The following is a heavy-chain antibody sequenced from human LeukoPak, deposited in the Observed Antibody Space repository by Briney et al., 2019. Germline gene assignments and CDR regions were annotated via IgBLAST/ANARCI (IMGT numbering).Heavy chain of an antibody. J-gene: IGHJ5*02. CDR2: ISAYNGNT. CDR3: ARVKAAAGTRYNWCDP. V-gene: IGHV1-18*01. Sequence: ASVKVSCKASGYTFTSYGISWVRQAPGQGLEWMGWISAYNGNTNYAQKLQGRVTMTTDTSTSTAYMELRSLRSDDTAVYYCARVKAAAGTRYNWCDPWGQVTLVTVVS. CDR1: GYTFTSYG. D-gene: IGHD6-13*01.